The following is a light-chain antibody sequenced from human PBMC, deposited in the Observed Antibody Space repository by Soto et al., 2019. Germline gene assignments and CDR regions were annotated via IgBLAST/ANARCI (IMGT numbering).Light chain of an antibody. V-gene: IGKV1-39*01. CDR1: QSISSY. J-gene: IGKJ5*01. CDR3: QQSYSTPRT. Sequence: DIQMTQSPSSLSASVGDRVTITCRASQSISSYLNWYQQKPGKAPKLLSYAASSLQSGVPSRFSGSGSGTDFTLTISSLQPEDFATYYCQQSYSTPRTFGQGTRLEIQ. CDR2: AAS.